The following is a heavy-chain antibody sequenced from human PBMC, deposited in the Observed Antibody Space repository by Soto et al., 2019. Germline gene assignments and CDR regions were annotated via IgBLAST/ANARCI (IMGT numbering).Heavy chain of an antibody. CDR1: VVSITSYY. CDR3: ACLYNWNGWSDY. D-gene: IGHD1-20*01. CDR2: IYSSGST. J-gene: IGHJ4*02. V-gene: IGHV4-4*07. Sequence: QVQLQESGPGLVKPSETLSLTCTVSVVSITSYYWSWIRQPAGKGLEWIWRIYSSGSTNYNPSLKSRVTMSIDTSKNQFSLKLSSVTAADTAVYYCACLYNWNGWSDYWGQGTLVTVSS.